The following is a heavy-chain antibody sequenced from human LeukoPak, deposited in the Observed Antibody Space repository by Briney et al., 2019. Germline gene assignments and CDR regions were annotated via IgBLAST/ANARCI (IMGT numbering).Heavy chain of an antibody. V-gene: IGHV4-59*08. CDR2: IYYSGST. J-gene: IGHJ4*02. CDR1: GGSISSYH. CDR3: ARHLPSWYSSSSFGNTYYFDY. Sequence: SETLSLTCTVSGGSISSYHWSWIRQPPGKGLEWIGYIYYSGSTDYNPSLKSRVTISVDTSKNQFSLKLSSVTAADTAVYYCARHLPSWYSSSSFGNTYYFDYWGQGTLVTVSS. D-gene: IGHD6-6*01.